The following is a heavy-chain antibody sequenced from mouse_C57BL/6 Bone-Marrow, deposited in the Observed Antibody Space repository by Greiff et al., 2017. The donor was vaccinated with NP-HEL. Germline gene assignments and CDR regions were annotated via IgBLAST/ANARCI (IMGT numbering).Heavy chain of an antibody. CDR3: ARLGYYGSSYVSSWFAY. D-gene: IGHD1-1*01. V-gene: IGHV1-19*01. J-gene: IGHJ3*01. Sequence: EVQLQQSGPVLVKPGASVKMSCKASGYTFTDYYMNWVKQSHGKSLEWIGVINPYHGGTSSNQKFKGKATLPDDKSSSTAYMELNSLTSEDSAVYYCARLGYYGSSYVSSWFAYWGQGTLVTVSA. CDR2: INPYHGGT. CDR1: GYTFTDYY.